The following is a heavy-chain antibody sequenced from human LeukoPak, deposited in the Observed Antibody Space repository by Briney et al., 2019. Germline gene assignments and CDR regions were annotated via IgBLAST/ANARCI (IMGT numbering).Heavy chain of an antibody. CDR3: ARGVDLVGELDY. D-gene: IGHD1-26*01. CDR2: ISSSSSYT. Sequence: PGGSLRLSCAASGFTFSDYYMNWIRQAPGKGLEWVSYISSSSSYTNYADSVKGRFTISRDNAKNSLYLQMNSLRAEDTAVYHCARGVDLVGELDYWGQGALVTVSS. J-gene: IGHJ4*02. V-gene: IGHV3-11*05. CDR1: GFTFSDYY.